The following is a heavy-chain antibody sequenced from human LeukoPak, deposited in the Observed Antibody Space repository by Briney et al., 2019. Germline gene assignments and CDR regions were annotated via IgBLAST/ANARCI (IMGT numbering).Heavy chain of an antibody. V-gene: IGHV1-46*01. D-gene: IGHD4-17*01. CDR3: ARYGHSPFFDY. J-gene: IGHJ4*02. CDR2: INPSGGST. CDR1: GYTFTNYH. Sequence: ASVKNSCRASGYTFTNYHMNWVRQAPGQGLEWMGIINPSGGSTTNAQKFQGRVIMTRDMSTSTVYMELSSLRSEDTAVYFCARYGHSPFFDYWGQGTLVIVSS.